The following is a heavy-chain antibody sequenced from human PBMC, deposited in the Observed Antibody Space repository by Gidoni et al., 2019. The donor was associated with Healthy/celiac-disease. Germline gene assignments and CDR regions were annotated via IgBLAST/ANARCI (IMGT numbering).Heavy chain of an antibody. CDR2: INASGGST. CDR1: GHTFTSYY. J-gene: IGHJ6*02. V-gene: IGHV1-46*01. D-gene: IGHD3-10*01. CDR3: ASMVGGVPRPGYYYGMDV. Sequence: QVQLVQSGAEVKKPGAAVKVSCMASGHTFTSYYMHWVRQAPGQGLEWMGIINASGGSTSYAQKFQGRVTMTRDTSTSTVYMELNSLRSEDTAVYYCASMVGGVPRPGYYYGMDVWGQGTTVTVSS.